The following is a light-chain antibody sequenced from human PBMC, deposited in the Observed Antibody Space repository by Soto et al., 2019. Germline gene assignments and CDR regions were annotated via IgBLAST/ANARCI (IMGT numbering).Light chain of an antibody. J-gene: IGLJ1*01. CDR3: SSYTSSSTIV. Sequence: QSALTQPASVSGSPGQSITISCTGTSSNVGGYNYVSWYQQHPGKAPKVMIYEVNNRPSGVSDRFSGSKSGNTASLTISGLQAEDEADYYCSSYTSSSTIVFGTGTKVTVL. CDR2: EVN. V-gene: IGLV2-14*01. CDR1: SSNVGGYNY.